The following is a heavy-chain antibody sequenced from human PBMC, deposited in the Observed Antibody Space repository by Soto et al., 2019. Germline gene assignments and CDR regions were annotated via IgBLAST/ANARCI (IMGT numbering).Heavy chain of an antibody. CDR1: GYTFTVYY. D-gene: IGHD1-26*01. J-gene: IGHJ4*02. Sequence: ASVKVSCKASGYTFTVYYMHWVRQAPGQGLEWMGWINPKSGGTMYPQKFQGRVTMTWDTSISTAYMALTRLRSDDTAVYYRARDLAKGGGSAGFDYWGQGTLVTVSS. CDR3: ARDLAKGGGSAGFDY. V-gene: IGHV1-2*02. CDR2: INPKSGGT.